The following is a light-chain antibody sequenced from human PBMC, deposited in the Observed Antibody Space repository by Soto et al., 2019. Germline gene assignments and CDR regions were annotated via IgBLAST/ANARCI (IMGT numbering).Light chain of an antibody. Sequence: DIQMTQSPSSLSSSVGDRVSITCRASQSISSYLNWYQQKPGKAPKLLIYAAFTLQTGVSSRFIGSGSGTDFTLTINSLQPEDFATYYCQESSCSPWPFGQGTKVDIK. J-gene: IGKJ1*01. V-gene: IGKV1-39*01. CDR1: QSISSY. CDR2: AAF. CDR3: QESSCSPWP.